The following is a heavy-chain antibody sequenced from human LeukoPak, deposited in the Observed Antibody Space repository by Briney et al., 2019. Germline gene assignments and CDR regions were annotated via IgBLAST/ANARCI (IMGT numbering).Heavy chain of an antibody. Sequence: QPSETLSLTCTVSGGSISSYYWSWIRQPAGKGLEWIGRIYTSGSTNYNPSLKSRVTISVDTSKNQFSLKLSSVTAADTAVYYCASATYDYVWGSYRWTYFDYWGQGTLVTVSS. J-gene: IGHJ4*02. CDR3: ASATYDYVWGSYRWTYFDY. CDR1: GGSISSYY. V-gene: IGHV4-4*07. CDR2: IYTSGST. D-gene: IGHD3-16*02.